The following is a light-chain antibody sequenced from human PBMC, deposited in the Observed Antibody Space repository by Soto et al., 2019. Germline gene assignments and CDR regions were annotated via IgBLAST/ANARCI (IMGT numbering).Light chain of an antibody. CDR1: QSVSAN. CDR2: GAS. CDR3: QQYGSSPGT. Sequence: EVVLTQSPASLSLSPVDRATLSCRADQSVSANVGWYQQKPGQPPSLLIFGASTRASGFPHRFSASRAGTDFTLPISRLEHEDFAVYYCQQYGSSPGTFGQGTQLEIK. V-gene: IGKV3-20*01. J-gene: IGKJ1*01.